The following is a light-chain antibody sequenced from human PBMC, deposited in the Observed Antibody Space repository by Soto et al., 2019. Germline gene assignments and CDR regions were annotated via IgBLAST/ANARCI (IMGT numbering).Light chain of an antibody. Sequence: DVQMTQSPSTLSVSVGDRVTITCRASQTISSWLAWYQQKPGKAPKLLIYKASTLKSGVPSRFSGSGCGTEFTLTISSLQPDDFATDYCQHYNSYSGAFGQGTKVAIK. CDR2: KAS. CDR3: QHYNSYSGA. J-gene: IGKJ1*01. CDR1: QTISSW. V-gene: IGKV1-5*03.